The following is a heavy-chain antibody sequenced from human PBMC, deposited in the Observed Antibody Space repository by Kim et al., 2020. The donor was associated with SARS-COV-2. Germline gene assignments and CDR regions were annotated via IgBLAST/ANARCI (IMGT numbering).Heavy chain of an antibody. Sequence: SETLSLTCTVSGGSISSSSYYWGWIRQPPGKGLEWIGSIYYSGSTYYNPSLKSRVTISVDTSKNQFSLKLSSVTAADTAVYYCARCAGSYLFDYWGQGTL. V-gene: IGHV4-39*01. J-gene: IGHJ4*02. D-gene: IGHD1-26*01. CDR1: GGSISSSSYY. CDR3: ARCAGSYLFDY. CDR2: IYYSGST.